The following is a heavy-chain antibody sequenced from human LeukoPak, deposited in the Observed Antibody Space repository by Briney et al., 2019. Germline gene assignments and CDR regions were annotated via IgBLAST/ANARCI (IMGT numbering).Heavy chain of an antibody. CDR3: ARDAGLHYYYYYGMDV. D-gene: IGHD5-12*01. CDR2: IYYSGST. Sequence: PSQTLSLTCTVSGGSISSGGYYWSSIRQHPGKGLEWIGYIYYSGSTYYNPSLKSRVTISVDTSKTQFSLKLSSVTAADTAVYYCARDAGLHYYYYYGMDVWGKGTTVTVSS. J-gene: IGHJ6*04. CDR1: GGSISSGGYY. V-gene: IGHV4-31*03.